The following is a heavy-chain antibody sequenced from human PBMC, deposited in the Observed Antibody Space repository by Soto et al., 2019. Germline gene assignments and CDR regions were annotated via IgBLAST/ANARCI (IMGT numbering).Heavy chain of an antibody. J-gene: IGHJ6*02. Sequence: QVDLVESGGGVVQPGRSLRLSCAASGFTFSNYGMQWVRQAPGKGLEWVAIIWYDGSNKYYAESVKGRFTISRDNPKNTLYLQMNSLGAEDTAVYYCVRVTMLRAYGMDVWGQGTTVTGSS. CDR1: GFTFSNYG. D-gene: IGHD3-10*01. CDR3: VRVTMLRAYGMDV. V-gene: IGHV3-33*01. CDR2: IWYDGSNK.